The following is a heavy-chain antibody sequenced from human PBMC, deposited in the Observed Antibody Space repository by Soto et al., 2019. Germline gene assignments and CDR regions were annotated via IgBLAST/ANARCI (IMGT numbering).Heavy chain of an antibody. CDR3: ARSIMITFGGVIVRYYFDY. V-gene: IGHV4-59*01. CDR2: IYYSGST. J-gene: IGHJ4*02. Sequence: SETLSLTCTVSGGSISSYYWSWIRQPPGKGLEWIGYIYYSGSTNYNPSLKSRVTISVEKSKNQFSLKLSSVTAADPAVYYCARSIMITFGGVIVRYYFDYWGQGTLVTVSS. D-gene: IGHD3-16*02. CDR1: GGSISSYY.